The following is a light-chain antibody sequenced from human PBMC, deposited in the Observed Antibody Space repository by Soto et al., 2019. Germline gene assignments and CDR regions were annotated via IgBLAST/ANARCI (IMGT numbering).Light chain of an antibody. Sequence: QSVLTQPPSVSAAPGQKVTISCSGFSSNIGNNYVSWYQQVPGTAPKLLIYENNKRPSGIPDRFSGSKSGTSATLDITGLQTGDEADYYCGTWDSSLSAGVFGGGT. J-gene: IGLJ2*01. CDR2: ENN. CDR1: SSNIGNNY. CDR3: GTWDSSLSAGV. V-gene: IGLV1-51*01.